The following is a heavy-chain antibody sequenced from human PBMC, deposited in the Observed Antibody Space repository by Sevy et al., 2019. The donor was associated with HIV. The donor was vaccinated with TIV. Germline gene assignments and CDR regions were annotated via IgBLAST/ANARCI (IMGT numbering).Heavy chain of an antibody. V-gene: IGHV3-15*01. J-gene: IGHJ3*01. CDR1: GFPFSDAW. D-gene: IGHD1-26*01. CDR3: XXXXXXXXTWVRAFDL. Sequence: GGSLRLSCAASGFPFSDAWMNWVRQAPGKGLEWVGLIKNENEGGTTDYAAPVKGRFTISRDDSKNTLFLQMSSLKTXXXXXXYXXXXXXXXXTWVRAFDLWGQGTMVTVSS. CDR2: IKNENEGGTT.